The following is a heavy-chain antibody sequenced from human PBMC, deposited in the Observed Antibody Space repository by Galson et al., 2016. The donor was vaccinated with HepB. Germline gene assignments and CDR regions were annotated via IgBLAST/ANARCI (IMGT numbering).Heavy chain of an antibody. J-gene: IGHJ6*02. CDR1: GFTFSTYT. V-gene: IGHV3-48*02. Sequence: SLRLSCAGSGFTFSTYTMNWVRQAPGKGLEWVSSISAPSGTTYYADSVKGRFTISRVNAQNPLYLQMNSLRDEDTAVYYCAREARDSLMVLKGMDVWGQGTTVTVSS. CDR2: ISAPSGTT. CDR3: AREARDSLMVLKGMDV. D-gene: IGHD4/OR15-4a*01.